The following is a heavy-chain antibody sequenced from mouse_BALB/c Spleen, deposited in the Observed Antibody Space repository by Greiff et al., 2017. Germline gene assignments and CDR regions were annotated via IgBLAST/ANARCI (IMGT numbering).Heavy chain of an antibody. Sequence: EVKVVESGGGLVKPGGSLKLSCAASGFTFSDYYMYWVRQTPEKRLEWVATISDGGSYTYYPDSVKGRFTISRDNAKNNLYLQMSSLKSEDTAMYYCARDRNYLYYAMDYWGQGTSVTVSS. J-gene: IGHJ4*01. CDR3: ARDRNYLYYAMDY. CDR1: GFTFSDYY. D-gene: IGHD2-1*01. V-gene: IGHV5-4*02. CDR2: ISDGGSYT.